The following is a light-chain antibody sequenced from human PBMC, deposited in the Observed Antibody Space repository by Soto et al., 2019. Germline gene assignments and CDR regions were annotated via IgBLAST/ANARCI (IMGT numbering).Light chain of an antibody. Sequence: QSALTQPASVSGSPGQSITISCTGTSSDVGGYNYVSWYQQHPGKAPKLMIYEVSNRPSGVSNRFSGSKSGNTASLTISGLQAEDEAAYYCSSYTTSSTLVFGRGTKLTV. CDR2: EVS. CDR3: SSYTTSSTLV. J-gene: IGLJ2*01. V-gene: IGLV2-14*01. CDR1: SSDVGGYNY.